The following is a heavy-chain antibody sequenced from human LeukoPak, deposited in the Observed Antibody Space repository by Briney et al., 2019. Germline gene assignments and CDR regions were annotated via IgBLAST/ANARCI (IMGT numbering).Heavy chain of an antibody. V-gene: IGHV1-69*13. D-gene: IGHD4-23*01. CDR1: GGTFSSYA. CDR2: IIPIFGTA. Sequence: EASVKVSFTASGGTFSSYAISWVRQAPRQGLEWMGGIIPIFGTANYAQKFQGRVTITADESTSTAYMELSSLRSEDTAVYYCVRTQDYGGNSPFDYWGQGTLVTVSS. J-gene: IGHJ4*02. CDR3: VRTQDYGGNSPFDY.